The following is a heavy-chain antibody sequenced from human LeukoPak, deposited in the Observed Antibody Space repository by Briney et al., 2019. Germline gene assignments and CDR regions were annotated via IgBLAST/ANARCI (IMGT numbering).Heavy chain of an antibody. CDR3: AKPPITSLCYFDY. CDR2: ISGSGGTT. Sequence: GGSLRLSCAASGFTFSSYDMSWVRQAPGKGLEWVSGISGSGGTTCYADPVKGRFTISRDNSKNTLYLQMNSLRAEDTAVYYCAKPPITSLCYFDYWGQGTLVTVSS. CDR1: GFTFSSYD. J-gene: IGHJ4*02. D-gene: IGHD2-21*01. V-gene: IGHV3-23*01.